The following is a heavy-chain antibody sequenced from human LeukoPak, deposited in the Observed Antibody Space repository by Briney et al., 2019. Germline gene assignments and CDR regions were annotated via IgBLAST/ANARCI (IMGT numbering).Heavy chain of an antibody. D-gene: IGHD3-9*01. CDR2: ISWNSGSI. V-gene: IGHV3-9*01. CDR1: GFTFDDYA. CDR3: AKGGDWSLTYYFDY. Sequence: HSGRSLRLSCAASGFTFDDYALHWVRQAPGKGLEWVSGISWNSGSIGYADSVKGRFTISRDNAKNSLYLQMNSLRAEDTALYYCAKGGDWSLTYYFDYWGQGTLVTVSS. J-gene: IGHJ4*02.